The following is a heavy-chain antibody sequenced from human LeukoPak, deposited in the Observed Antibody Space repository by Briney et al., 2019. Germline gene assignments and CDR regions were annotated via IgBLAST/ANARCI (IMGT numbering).Heavy chain of an antibody. J-gene: IGHJ4*02. Sequence: SETLSLTCTVSGGSISSTSYYWGWIRQHPGKGLEWIGYIYYSGSSYYNPSLRSRVTISVDTSKNHFSLKLSSVTAADTAVYYCARNRDGYNSFDYWGQGTLVTVSS. D-gene: IGHD5-24*01. CDR2: IYYSGSS. CDR3: ARNRDGYNSFDY. CDR1: GGSISSTSYY. V-gene: IGHV4-31*03.